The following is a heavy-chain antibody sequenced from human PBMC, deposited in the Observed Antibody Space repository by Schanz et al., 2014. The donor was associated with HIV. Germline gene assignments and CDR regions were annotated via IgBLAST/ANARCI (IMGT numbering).Heavy chain of an antibody. D-gene: IGHD7-27*01. CDR3: ARDLGMGNYFDY. V-gene: IGHV3-33*08. J-gene: IGHJ4*02. CDR1: GFTFSAYS. CDR2: IVHEGSQS. Sequence: EQLVESGGGLVKPGESLRLACAASGFTFSAYSMKWVRQAPGKGLEWVSVIVHEGSQSVYADSVKGRFIMSRDNSKNTLFLSMNSLRPEDTGVYYCARDLGMGNYFDYWGQGALVTVSS.